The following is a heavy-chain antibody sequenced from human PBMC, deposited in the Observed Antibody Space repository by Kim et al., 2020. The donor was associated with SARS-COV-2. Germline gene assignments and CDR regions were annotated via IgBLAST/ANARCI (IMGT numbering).Heavy chain of an antibody. CDR2: INSDGSST. CDR1: GFTFSSYW. V-gene: IGHV3-74*01. Sequence: GGSLRLSCAASGFTFSSYWMHWVRQAPGKGLVWVSRINSDGSSTSYADSVKGRFTISRDNAKKTLYLQMNSLRAEDTAVYYCARDKRYVRVATIDYGMDVWGQGTTVTVSS. J-gene: IGHJ6*02. D-gene: IGHD5-12*01. CDR3: ARDKRYVRVATIDYGMDV.